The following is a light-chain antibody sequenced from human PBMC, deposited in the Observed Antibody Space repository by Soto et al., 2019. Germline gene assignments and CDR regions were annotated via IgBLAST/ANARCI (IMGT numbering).Light chain of an antibody. Sequence: LTQPPSASGSPGQSVTISCTGTSSDVGGYNYVSWYQQHPGKAPKLMIYEVSKRPSGVPDRFSGSKSGNTASLTVSGLQAEDEADYYCSSYAGSNTIYVFGTGTKVTVL. J-gene: IGLJ1*01. CDR2: EVS. V-gene: IGLV2-8*01. CDR3: SSYAGSNTIYV. CDR1: SSDVGGYNY.